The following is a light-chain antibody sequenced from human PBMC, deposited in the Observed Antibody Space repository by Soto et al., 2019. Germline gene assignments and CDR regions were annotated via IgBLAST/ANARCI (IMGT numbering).Light chain of an antibody. V-gene: IGLV2-14*01. CDR3: SSYTTGGSRV. J-gene: IGLJ1*01. CDR1: SSDVGFYNY. Sequence: QSALTQPASVSGSPGQSIAISCTGSSSDVGFYNYISWYQQHPGKVPKLIIYEVTNRPSGVSNRFSGSESGNTASLTISGLQAEDEADYYWSSYTTGGSRVFATGTKVTVL. CDR2: EVT.